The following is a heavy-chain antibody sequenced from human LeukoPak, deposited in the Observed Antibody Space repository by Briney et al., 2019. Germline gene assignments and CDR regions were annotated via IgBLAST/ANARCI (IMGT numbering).Heavy chain of an antibody. CDR1: GFTFSSCF. Sequence: GGSLRLSCAASGFTFSSCFMSWVRQAPGKGLEWVSFISSSNSYIYYADSVKGRFTISRDNAKNSLYLQMNSLRAEDTAVYYCARIRSGFYFDYWGQGTLVTVSS. J-gene: IGHJ4*02. CDR3: ARIRSGFYFDY. D-gene: IGHD3-22*01. V-gene: IGHV3-21*01. CDR2: ISSSNSYI.